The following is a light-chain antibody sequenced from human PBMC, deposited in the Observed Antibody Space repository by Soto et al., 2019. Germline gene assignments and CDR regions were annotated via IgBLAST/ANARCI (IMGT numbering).Light chain of an antibody. CDR2: DVS. CDR1: SRDVGGFNY. J-gene: IGLJ1*01. CDR3: SSYTSSSTPWV. Sequence: QSVLTQPTSVSGSPGQSITISCTGTSRDVGGFNYVSWYQHHPGIAPKLMICDVSDRPSGVSNRFSGSKSGNTASLTISGLQAEDEADYYCSSYTSSSTPWVFGTGTKVTVL. V-gene: IGLV2-14*03.